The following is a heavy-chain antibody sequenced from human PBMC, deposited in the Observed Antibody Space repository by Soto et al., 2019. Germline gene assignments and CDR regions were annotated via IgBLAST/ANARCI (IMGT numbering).Heavy chain of an antibody. CDR2: ISAYNGNT. Sequence: ASVKVSCKASGGTFSSYAISWVRQAPGQGLEWMGWISAYNGNTNYAQKLQGRVTMTTDTSTSTAYMELRSLRSDDTAVYYCARVQHPAYFDYWGQGTPVTVSS. CDR3: ARVQHPAYFDY. J-gene: IGHJ4*02. V-gene: IGHV1-18*01. CDR1: GGTFSSYA.